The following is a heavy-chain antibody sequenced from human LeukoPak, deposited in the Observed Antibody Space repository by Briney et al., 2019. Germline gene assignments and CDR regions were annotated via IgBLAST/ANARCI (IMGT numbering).Heavy chain of an antibody. Sequence: SETLSLTCTVSGGSISSSSYYWGWIRQPPGKGLEWIGSIYYSGSTYYNPSLKSLVTISVDTSKNQFSLKLTSVTAADTAVYYCARRGYNYGYGWFDPWGQGNLVTVSS. J-gene: IGHJ5*02. CDR1: GGSISSSSYY. V-gene: IGHV4-39*01. CDR2: IYYSGST. CDR3: ARRGYNYGYGWFDP. D-gene: IGHD5-18*01.